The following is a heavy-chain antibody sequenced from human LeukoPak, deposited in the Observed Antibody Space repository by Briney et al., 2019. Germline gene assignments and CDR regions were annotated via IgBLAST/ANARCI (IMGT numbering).Heavy chain of an antibody. V-gene: IGHV4-59*12. CDR2: IYYSGST. CDR3: ARGRNWNYDGAAKNYYYYYYMDV. J-gene: IGHJ6*03. D-gene: IGHD1-7*01. CDR1: GGSISSYY. Sequence: PSETLSLTCTVSGGSISSYYWSWIRQPPGKGLEWIGYIYYSGSTNYNPSLKSRVTMSVDTSKNQFSLKLSSVTAADTAVYYCARGRNWNYDGAAKNYYYYYYMDVWGKGTTVTVSS.